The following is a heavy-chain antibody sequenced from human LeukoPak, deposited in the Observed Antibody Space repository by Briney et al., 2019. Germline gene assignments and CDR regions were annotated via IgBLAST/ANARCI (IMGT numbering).Heavy chain of an antibody. J-gene: IGHJ3*02. Sequence: PSETLSLTCAVYGGSFSGYYWSWIRQPPGKGLEWIGEINHSGSTNYNPSLKSRVTISVDTSKNQFSLKLSSVTAADTAVYYCARWRGIVVVPAAIYPTPYAFDIWGQGTMVTVSS. V-gene: IGHV4-34*01. D-gene: IGHD2-2*01. CDR1: GGSFSGYY. CDR2: INHSGST. CDR3: ARWRGIVVVPAAIYPTPYAFDI.